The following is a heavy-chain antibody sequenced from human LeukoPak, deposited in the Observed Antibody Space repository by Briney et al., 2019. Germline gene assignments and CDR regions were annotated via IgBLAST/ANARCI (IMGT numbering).Heavy chain of an antibody. CDR1: GFTFSSYS. CDR2: ISSSSSYI. D-gene: IGHD4-17*01. CDR3: ARDRGHGDLYWYFDL. J-gene: IGHJ2*01. V-gene: IGHV3-21*01. Sequence: GGSLRLSCAASGFTFSSYSMNWVRQAPGKGLEWVSSISSSSSYIYYADSVKGRFTISRDNAKNTLYLQMNSLRAEDTAVYYCARDRGHGDLYWYFDLWGRGTLVTVSS.